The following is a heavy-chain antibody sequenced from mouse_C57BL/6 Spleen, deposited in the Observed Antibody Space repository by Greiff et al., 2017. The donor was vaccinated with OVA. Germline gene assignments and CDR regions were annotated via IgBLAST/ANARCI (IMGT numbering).Heavy chain of an antibody. J-gene: IGHJ3*01. CDR2: INPNNGGT. D-gene: IGHD1-1*01. V-gene: IGHV1-26*01. CDR1: GYTFTDYY. CDR3: VHGSSYDWFAY. Sequence: EVQLQQSGPELVKPGASVKISCKASGYTFTDYYMNWVKQSHGKSLEWIGDINPNNGGTSYNQKFKGKATLTVDKSSSTAYMELRSLTSEDSAVYYCVHGSSYDWFAYWGQGTLVTVSA.